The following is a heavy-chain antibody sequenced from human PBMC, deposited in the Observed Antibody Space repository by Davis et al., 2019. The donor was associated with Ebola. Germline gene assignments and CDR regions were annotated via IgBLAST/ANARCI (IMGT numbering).Heavy chain of an antibody. CDR2: ISGSGGST. J-gene: IGHJ6*02. Sequence: GESLKISCAASGFTFSSYAMSWVRQAPGKGLEWVSAISGSGGSTYYADSVKGRFTISRDNSKNTLYLQMNSLRAEDTAVYYCAKIPYSGYHLVYYYYGMDVWGQGTTVTVSS. CDR3: AKIPYSGYHLVYYYYGMDV. D-gene: IGHD5-12*01. CDR1: GFTFSSYA. V-gene: IGHV3-23*01.